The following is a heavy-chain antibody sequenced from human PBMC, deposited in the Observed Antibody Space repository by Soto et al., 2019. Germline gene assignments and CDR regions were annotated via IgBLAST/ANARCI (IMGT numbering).Heavy chain of an antibody. V-gene: IGHV3-48*01. CDR3: SRDPPHIYGDYYLNWFDP. J-gene: IGHJ5*02. D-gene: IGHD4-17*01. Sequence: EVQLVESGGGLVQPGGSLRLSCAASGFTFSSYSMNWVRQAPGKGLEWVSYISSSSSTIYYADSVKGRFTISRDNAKNSLYLQMNCLRAEDTAVYYCSRDPPHIYGDYYLNWFDPWCQGNLVTVSS. CDR2: ISSSSSTI. CDR1: GFTFSSYS.